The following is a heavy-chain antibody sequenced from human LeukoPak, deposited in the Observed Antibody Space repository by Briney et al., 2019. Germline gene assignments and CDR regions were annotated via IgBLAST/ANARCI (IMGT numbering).Heavy chain of an antibody. CDR1: GFTFSSYS. V-gene: IGHV3-21*06. D-gene: IGHD6-13*01. J-gene: IGHJ1*01. Sequence: GGSLRLSCAASGFTFSSYSINWVRQAPGKGLEWVSSISSSSSYIYYADSVKGRFTISRDNAKNSLYLQMNSLRAEDTAVYYCASLGGRRSWYSEYFQHWGQGTLVTVSS. CDR2: ISSSSSYI. CDR3: ASLGGRRSWYSEYFQH.